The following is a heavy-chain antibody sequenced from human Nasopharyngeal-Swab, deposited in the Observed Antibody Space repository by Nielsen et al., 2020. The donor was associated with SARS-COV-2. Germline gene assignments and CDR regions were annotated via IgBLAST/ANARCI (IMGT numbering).Heavy chain of an antibody. CDR3: AREGYGDYLDY. Sequence: GESLKISCAASGFTFSSYGMHWVRQAPGKGLVWVSRINSDGSSTSYADSVKGRFTISRDNAKKTLYLQMNSLRAEDTAVYYCAREGYGDYLDYWGQGTLVTVSS. CDR2: INSDGSST. D-gene: IGHD4-17*01. CDR1: GFTFSSYG. J-gene: IGHJ4*02. V-gene: IGHV3-74*01.